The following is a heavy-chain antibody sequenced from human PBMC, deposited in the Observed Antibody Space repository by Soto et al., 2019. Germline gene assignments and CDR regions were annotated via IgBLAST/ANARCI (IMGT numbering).Heavy chain of an antibody. J-gene: IGHJ4*02. Sequence: GSLRLSCAASGFTFSSYSMNWVHQAPGKGLEWVSFISTGSSYIYYADSVKGRFTISRDNAKNSLYLQMNSLRADDTAVYYCARDSVYGGNPPPFDYWGQGTLVTVSS. D-gene: IGHD4-17*01. CDR2: ISTGSSYI. CDR3: ARDSVYGGNPPPFDY. CDR1: GFTFSSYS. V-gene: IGHV3-21*01.